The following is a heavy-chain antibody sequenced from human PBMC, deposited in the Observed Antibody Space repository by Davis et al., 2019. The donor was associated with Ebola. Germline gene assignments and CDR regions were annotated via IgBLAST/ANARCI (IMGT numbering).Heavy chain of an antibody. V-gene: IGHV4-34*01. Sequence: MPGGSLRLSCTAYGGSFSDYYWSWIRQPPGKGLEWIGEIHHSGSTKYSPSLKSRVTMSIDTSKNQFSLKMSSVTAADTAVYYCARSDYGSGNYMWGRNYYYYYGMDVWGQGTPVTVSS. CDR3: ARSDYGSGNYMWGRNYYYYYGMDV. D-gene: IGHD3-10*01. CDR1: GGSFSDYY. CDR2: IHHSGST. J-gene: IGHJ6*02.